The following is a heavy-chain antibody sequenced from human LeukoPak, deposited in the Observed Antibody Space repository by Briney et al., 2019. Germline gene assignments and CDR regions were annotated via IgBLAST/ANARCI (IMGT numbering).Heavy chain of an antibody. D-gene: IGHD6-19*01. J-gene: IGHJ5*02. V-gene: IGHV1-69*05. Sequence: GASVKVSCKAPGGTFSSYAISWVRQAPGQGLEWMGGIIPIFGTANYAQKFQGRVTMTRDMSTSTVYMELSSLRSEDTAVYYCAGTLPGIAVAGTWTNERNWFDPWGQGTLVTVSS. CDR3: AGTLPGIAVAGTWTNERNWFDP. CDR2: IIPIFGTA. CDR1: GGTFSSYA.